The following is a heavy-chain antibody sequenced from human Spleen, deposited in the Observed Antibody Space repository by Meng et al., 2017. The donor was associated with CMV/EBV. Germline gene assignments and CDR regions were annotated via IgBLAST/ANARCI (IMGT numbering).Heavy chain of an antibody. CDR3: ARSYYCSSTSCYNGFDP. CDR2: IYYSGST. CDR1: SVSSGSSY. J-gene: IGHJ5*02. Sequence: SVSSGSSYWNWIRQPPGKGLEWIGYIYYSGSTNYSPSLKSRVTISIDTSKNQFSLKLSSVTAADTAVYYCARSYYCSSTSCYNGFDPWGQGTLVTVSS. D-gene: IGHD2-2*01. V-gene: IGHV4-61*01.